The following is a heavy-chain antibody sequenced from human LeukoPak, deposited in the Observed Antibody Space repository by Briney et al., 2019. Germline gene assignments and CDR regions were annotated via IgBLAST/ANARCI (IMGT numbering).Heavy chain of an antibody. J-gene: IGHJ4*02. CDR1: GYSFTSYW. Sequence: GESLKISCKGSGYSFTSYWIGWVRQMPGKGLEWVGIIYPGDSDTRYSPSFQGQVIISADKSISTAYLQWSSLKASDTAMYYCARRSGTSRWGFDYWGQGTLVTVSS. D-gene: IGHD3-10*01. V-gene: IGHV5-51*01. CDR2: IYPGDSDT. CDR3: ARRSGTSRWGFDY.